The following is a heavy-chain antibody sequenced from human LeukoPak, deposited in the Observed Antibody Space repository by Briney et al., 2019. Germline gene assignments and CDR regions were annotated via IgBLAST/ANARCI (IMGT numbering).Heavy chain of an antibody. J-gene: IGHJ4*02. CDR3: TTDRYCSGGSCYSGYYFDY. CDR2: IKSKTDGGTT. D-gene: IGHD2-15*01. Sequence: GGSLRLSCAASGFTLSNAWMSWVRQAPGKGLEWVGRIKSKTDGGTTDYAAPVKGRFTISRDDSKNTLYLQMNSLKTEDTAVYYCTTDRYCSGGSCYSGYYFDYWGQGTLVTVSS. V-gene: IGHV3-15*01. CDR1: GFTLSNAW.